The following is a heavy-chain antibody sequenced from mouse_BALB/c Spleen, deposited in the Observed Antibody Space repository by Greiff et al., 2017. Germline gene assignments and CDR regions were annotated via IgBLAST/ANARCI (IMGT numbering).Heavy chain of an antibody. CDR1: GYSITSGYY. Sequence: ESGPGLVQPSQSLSLTCSVTGYSITSGYYWYWIRQFPGNKLELMGYISYDGSNNYNPSLKNRISITRDTSKNQFFLKLNSVTTEDTATNNCARDLAYGSNYNAMDDWGKGRSGTVAA. D-gene: IGHD1-1*01. CDR2: ISYDGSN. J-gene: IGHJ4*01. CDR3: ARDLAYGSNYNAMDD. V-gene: IGHV3-6*02.